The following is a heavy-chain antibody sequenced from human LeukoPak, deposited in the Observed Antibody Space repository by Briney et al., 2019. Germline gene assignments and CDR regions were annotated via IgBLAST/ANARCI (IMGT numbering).Heavy chain of an antibody. Sequence: SETLSLTCAVYGGSFSGNYWTLIRQTPGRGLEWIGESSPTGDITDYNPSLKGRATISVDSSKNQVSLKLTSVTAADTGVYYCARVPDFIARPCDSWGPGTLVTVSS. CDR1: GGSFSGNY. J-gene: IGHJ4*02. V-gene: IGHV4-34*01. CDR3: ARVPDFIARPCDS. D-gene: IGHD2-21*01. CDR2: SSPTGDIT.